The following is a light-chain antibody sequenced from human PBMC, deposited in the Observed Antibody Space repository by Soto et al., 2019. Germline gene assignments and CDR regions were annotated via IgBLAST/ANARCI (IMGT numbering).Light chain of an antibody. J-gene: IGKJ1*01. Sequence: DIQLTHSPSTLSPSVGESLTITCRASQSISSWLAWYQQKPGKAPKLLIYDASSLESGVPSRFSGSGSGTEFTLTISSLQPDDFASYYCQHYNSYPWTFGQGTKVDIK. CDR3: QHYNSYPWT. CDR1: QSISSW. CDR2: DAS. V-gene: IGKV1-5*01.